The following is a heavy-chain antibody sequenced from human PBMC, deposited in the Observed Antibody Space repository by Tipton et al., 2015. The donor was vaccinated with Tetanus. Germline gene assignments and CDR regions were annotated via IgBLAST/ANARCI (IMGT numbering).Heavy chain of an antibody. V-gene: IGHV1-46*01. CDR3: ARVFIAVAGHNWFDP. J-gene: IGHJ5*02. Sequence: QLVQSGPEVKKPGASVKVSCKASGYTFTSYYMHWARQAPGQGLEWMGIINPSGGSTSYAQKFQGRVTMTRDTSTSTVYMELSSLRSEDTAVYYCARVFIAVAGHNWFDPWGQGTLVTVSS. CDR1: GYTFTSYY. CDR2: INPSGGST. D-gene: IGHD6-19*01.